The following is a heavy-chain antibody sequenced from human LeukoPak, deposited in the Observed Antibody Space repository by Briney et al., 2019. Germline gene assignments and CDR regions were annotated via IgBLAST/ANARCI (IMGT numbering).Heavy chain of an antibody. Sequence: GRSLRLSCAASGFTFDDYAMPWVRQAPGKGLEWVSGISWNSGSIGYADSVKGRFTISRDNAKNSLYLQMNSLRAEDTALYYCAKDGRFRGYCTNGVCYGFDYWGQGTLVTVSS. CDR1: GFTFDDYA. D-gene: IGHD2-8*01. J-gene: IGHJ4*02. CDR2: ISWNSGSI. V-gene: IGHV3-9*01. CDR3: AKDGRFRGYCTNGVCYGFDY.